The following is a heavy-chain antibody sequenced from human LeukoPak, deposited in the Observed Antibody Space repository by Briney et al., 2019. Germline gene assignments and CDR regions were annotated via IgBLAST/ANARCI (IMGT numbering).Heavy chain of an antibody. CDR2: ISISTSSI. D-gene: IGHD2-2*01. J-gene: IGHJ4*02. V-gene: IGHV3-48*01. CDR3: AKPGGKYCSSTSCYPDY. Sequence: GGSLRLSYVGSGFTFSSYSMSWVRQAPGKGLEWVSYISISTSSIDYADSVKGRFTISRDNSKNTLYLQMNSLRAEDTALYYCAKPGGKYCSSTSCYPDYWGQGTLVTVSS. CDR1: GFTFSSYS.